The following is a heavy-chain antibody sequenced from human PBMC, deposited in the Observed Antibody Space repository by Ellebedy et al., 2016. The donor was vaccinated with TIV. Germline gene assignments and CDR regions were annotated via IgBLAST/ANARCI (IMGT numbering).Heavy chain of an antibody. CDR2: IYYSGST. J-gene: IGHJ5*02. V-gene: IGHV4-59*08. Sequence: MPSETLSLTCTVSGGSISSYYWSWIRQPPGKGLEWIGYIYYSGSTNYNPSLKSRVTISVDTSKNQFSLKLSSVTAADTAVYYCARQGYSYGSWFDPWGQGVSVTVSS. CDR3: ARQGYSYGSWFDP. D-gene: IGHD5-18*01. CDR1: GGSISSYY.